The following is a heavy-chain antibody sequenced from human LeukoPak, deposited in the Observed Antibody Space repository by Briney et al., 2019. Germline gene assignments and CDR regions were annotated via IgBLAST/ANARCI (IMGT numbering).Heavy chain of an antibody. Sequence: ASVKVSCKASGYTFTSYGISWVRQAPGQGLEWMGWISAYNGNTNYAQKLQGRVTMTTDTSTSTAYMELRSLRSDDTAVYYCARDKVLGITIFGVADYYYYYMDVWGKGTTVTVSS. CDR3: ARDKVLGITIFGVADYYYYYMDV. V-gene: IGHV1-18*01. CDR2: ISAYNGNT. J-gene: IGHJ6*03. D-gene: IGHD3-3*01. CDR1: GYTFTSYG.